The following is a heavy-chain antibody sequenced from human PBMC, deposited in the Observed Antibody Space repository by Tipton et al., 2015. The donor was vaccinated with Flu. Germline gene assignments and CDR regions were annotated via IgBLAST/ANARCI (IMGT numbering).Heavy chain of an antibody. V-gene: IGHV4-59*08. CDR2: IYYSGST. J-gene: IGHJ4*02. Sequence: LRLSCTVSGGSISSYYWSWIRQPPGKGLEWIGYIYYSGSTNYNPSLKSRVTISVDTSKNQFSLKLSSVTAADTAVYYCARLRLNYDFWSGYFDYWGQGTLVTVSS. D-gene: IGHD3-3*01. CDR1: GGSISSYY. CDR3: ARLRLNYDFWSGYFDY.